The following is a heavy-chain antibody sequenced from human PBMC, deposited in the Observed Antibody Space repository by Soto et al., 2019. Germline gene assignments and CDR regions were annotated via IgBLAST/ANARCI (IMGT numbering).Heavy chain of an antibody. CDR3: ARGGGSGYYIDNWFDP. V-gene: IGHV4-4*07. CDR1: GGSISSYY. J-gene: IGHJ5*02. Sequence: PSETLSLTCTVSGGSISSYYWSWIRQPAGKGLEWIGRIYTSGSTNYNPSLKSRATMSVDTSKNQFSLKLSSVTAADTAVYYCARGGGSGYYIDNWFDPWGQGTLVTVSS. CDR2: IYTSGST. D-gene: IGHD3-22*01.